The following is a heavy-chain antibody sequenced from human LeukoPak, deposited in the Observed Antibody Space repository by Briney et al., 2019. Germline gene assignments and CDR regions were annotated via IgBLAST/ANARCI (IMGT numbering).Heavy chain of an antibody. CDR1: GFTFDDYA. CDR3: AKDIVGELWGYYFDY. Sequence: PGRSLRLSCAASGFTFDDYAMHWVRQAPGKGLEWVSGISWNSGSIGYADSVKGRFTISRDNAKNSLYLQMNSLRAEDMALYYCAKDIVGELWGYYFDYCGQGTLVTVSS. J-gene: IGHJ4*02. CDR2: ISWNSGSI. V-gene: IGHV3-9*03. D-gene: IGHD3-10*01.